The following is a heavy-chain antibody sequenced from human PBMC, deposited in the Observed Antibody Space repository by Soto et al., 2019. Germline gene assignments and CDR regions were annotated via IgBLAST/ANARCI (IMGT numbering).Heavy chain of an antibody. CDR2: VYYTGNT. CDR1: GGSVSSGSYY. CDR3: AGAYYDIMTGSSIGFYGMDV. J-gene: IGHJ6*02. V-gene: IGHV4-61*01. Sequence: QVQLQESGPGLAKPSETLSLTCSVSGGSVSSGSYYWHWIRQPPGKGLEWIGYVYYTGNTNYNPSLKSRVTISVDKSKDQFSLKLSSVTAADTAVYYCAGAYYDIMTGSSIGFYGMDVWGQGTTVTVSS. D-gene: IGHD3-9*01.